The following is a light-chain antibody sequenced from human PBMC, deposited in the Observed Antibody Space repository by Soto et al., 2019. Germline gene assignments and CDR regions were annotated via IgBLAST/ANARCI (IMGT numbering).Light chain of an antibody. Sequence: SYELTQPPSVSVAPGKTARITCGGNNIGSKSVHWYQQKPGQAPVLVIYYDSDRPSGIPERFSGSNSGNTATLSISRVEAGDEADYYCRVWDSSSDHPVVFGGGTKLAVL. J-gene: IGLJ2*01. CDR1: NIGSKS. CDR3: RVWDSSSDHPVV. V-gene: IGLV3-21*04. CDR2: YDS.